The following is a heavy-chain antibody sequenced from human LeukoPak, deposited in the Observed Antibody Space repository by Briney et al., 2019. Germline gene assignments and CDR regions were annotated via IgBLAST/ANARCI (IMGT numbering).Heavy chain of an antibody. V-gene: IGHV3-21*01. J-gene: IGHJ1*01. D-gene: IGHD6-19*01. CDR1: GFTFSTFS. CDR2: ISRRSDSI. CDR3: ARGTVAGTIQH. Sequence: PGGSLRLSCAASGFTFSTFSMNWLRQAPGKGLEWVSCISRRSDSIYYADSVKGRFTISRDNAKNTLYLQMSRPSGEDTGVYFCARGTVAGTIQHWGQGTLVSVSS.